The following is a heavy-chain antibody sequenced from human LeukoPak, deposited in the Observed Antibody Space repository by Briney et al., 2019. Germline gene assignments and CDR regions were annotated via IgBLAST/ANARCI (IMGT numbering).Heavy chain of an antibody. J-gene: IGHJ4*02. CDR3: ARDTTGYPDY. CDR1: GFTFSSYA. V-gene: IGHV3-23*01. Sequence: GASRRLSCAASGFTFSSYAMSWVRQAPGKGLEWVSAISGSGGSTYYADSVKGRFTISRDNSKNTLYLQMNSLRAEDTAVYYCARDTTGYPDYWGQGTLVTVSS. CDR2: ISGSGGST. D-gene: IGHD6-13*01.